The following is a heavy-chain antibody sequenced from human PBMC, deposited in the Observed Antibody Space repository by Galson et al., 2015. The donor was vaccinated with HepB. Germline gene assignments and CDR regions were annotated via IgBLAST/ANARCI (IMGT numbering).Heavy chain of an antibody. J-gene: IGHJ5*02. CDR2: INQGGST. V-gene: IGHV4-34*01. CDR3: ARGPRLGGFDP. D-gene: IGHD3-22*01. CDR1: DESFSGYY. Sequence: SETLSLTCVVYDESFSGYYWSWIRQPPGKGLEWIGEINQGGSTNYNPSLKSRVTISVDTSKNQFSLKMSSVTAADTAVYYCARGPRLGGFDPWGQGTLVTVSS.